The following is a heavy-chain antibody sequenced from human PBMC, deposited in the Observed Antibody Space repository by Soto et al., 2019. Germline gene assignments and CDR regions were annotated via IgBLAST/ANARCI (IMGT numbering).Heavy chain of an antibody. CDR2: ISSYGGST. V-gene: IGHV3-64D*06. CDR3: VKTGYSGYDWDY. Sequence: EVQLVESGGGLVQPGGSLRLSCSASGFTFSSYAMHWVRQAPGKGLEYVSVISSYGGSTSYADSVKGRFTISRDNSKSTLYLQMSSLRAEDTAVYYCVKTGYSGYDWDYWGQGTLVTVSS. D-gene: IGHD5-12*01. CDR1: GFTFSSYA. J-gene: IGHJ4*02.